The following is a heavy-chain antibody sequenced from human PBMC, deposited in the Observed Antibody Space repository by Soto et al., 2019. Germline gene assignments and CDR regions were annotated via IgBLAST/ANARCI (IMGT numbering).Heavy chain of an antibody. J-gene: IGHJ6*02. D-gene: IGHD3-16*01. CDR1: GYSFSSSW. Sequence: GESLKISCKGSGYSFSSSWIGWVRQMPGKGLEWMGIIYPGESDTRYSPYLQGQVTISDDKSISTAYLKWSSLKASDTAMYYCARIWAGDYYYYGLDVWGQGTTVTVSS. V-gene: IGHV5-51*01. CDR3: ARIWAGDYYYYGLDV. CDR2: IYPGESDT.